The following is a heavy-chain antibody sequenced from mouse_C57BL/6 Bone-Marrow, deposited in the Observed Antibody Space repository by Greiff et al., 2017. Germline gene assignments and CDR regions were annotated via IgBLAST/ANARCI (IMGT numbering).Heavy chain of an antibody. CDR3: ARDWDSLYWYFDV. D-gene: IGHD4-1*01. V-gene: IGHV5-17*01. J-gene: IGHJ1*03. CDR2: ISSGSSTI. Sequence: EVQLVESGGGLVKPGGSLKLSCAASGFTFSDYGMHWVRQAPEKGLEWVAYISSGSSTIYYADTVKGRFTISRDNAKNTLFRQMTILRSEDTAMYYCARDWDSLYWYFDVWGTGTTVTVSS. CDR1: GFTFSDYG.